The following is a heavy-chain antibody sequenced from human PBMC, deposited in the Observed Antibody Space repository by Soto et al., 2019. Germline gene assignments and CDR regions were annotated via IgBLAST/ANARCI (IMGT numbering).Heavy chain of an antibody. CDR2: IYPGDSDT. V-gene: IGHV5-51*01. CDR1: GCSFTSYW. J-gene: IGHJ6*03. Sequence: GESLKISCKGSGCSFTSYWIGWVRQMPGKGLEWMGIIYPGDSDTRYSPSFQGQVTNSADKFISTAYLQWSSLKASDTAMYYFARRMSNPRPYYYYYMDVWGKGTTVTVSS. CDR3: ARRMSNPRPYYYYYMDV. D-gene: IGHD4-4*01.